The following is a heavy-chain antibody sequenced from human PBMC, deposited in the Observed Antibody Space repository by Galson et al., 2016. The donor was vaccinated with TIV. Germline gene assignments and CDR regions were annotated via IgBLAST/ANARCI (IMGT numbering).Heavy chain of an antibody. J-gene: IGHJ4*02. Sequence: SLRLSCAASGLTFSTYWMSWVRQAPGEGLQWVANIKQDGTDQNYVDSVKGRFSISRDNAKNSLFLQMNTLRPEDTAVYYCARDWDDYGAHSALDDWGQGPLVTVSS. CDR2: IKQDGTDQ. D-gene: IGHD4-17*01. CDR3: ARDWDDYGAHSALDD. V-gene: IGHV3-7*01. CDR1: GLTFSTYW.